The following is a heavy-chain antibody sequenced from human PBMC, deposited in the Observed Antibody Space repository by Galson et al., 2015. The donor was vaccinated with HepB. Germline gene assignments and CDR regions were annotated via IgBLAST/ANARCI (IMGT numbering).Heavy chain of an antibody. CDR3: ARDPSNYYDSSGYEVYYYYGMDV. D-gene: IGHD3-22*01. V-gene: IGHV3-30-3*01. Sequence: SLRLSCAASGFTFSSYAMHWVRQAPGKGLEWVAVISYDGSNKYYADSVKGRFTIFRDNSKNTLYLQMNSLRAEDTAVYYCARDPSNYYDSSGYEVYYYYGMDVWGQGTTVTVSS. J-gene: IGHJ6*02. CDR1: GFTFSSYA. CDR2: ISYDGSNK.